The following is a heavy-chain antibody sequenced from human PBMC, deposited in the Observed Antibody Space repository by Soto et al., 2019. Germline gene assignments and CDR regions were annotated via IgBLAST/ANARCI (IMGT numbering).Heavy chain of an antibody. Sequence: EVQLVESGGGLVQPGGSLRLSCAASGFTVSSNYMSWVRQAPGKGLEWVSVIYSGGSTYYADSVKGRFTISRDNSKNTLYLQMNSLRAEDTAVYYCARGGLEYQLPFDDWGQGTLVTVSS. J-gene: IGHJ4*02. CDR3: ARGGLEYQLPFDD. V-gene: IGHV3-66*01. CDR2: IYSGGST. CDR1: GFTVSSNY. D-gene: IGHD2-2*01.